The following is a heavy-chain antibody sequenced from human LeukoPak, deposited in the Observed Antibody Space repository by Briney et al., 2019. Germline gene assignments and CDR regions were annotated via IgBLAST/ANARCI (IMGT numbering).Heavy chain of an antibody. J-gene: IGHJ4*02. CDR1: GFTFSSYA. CDR2: ISGSGGST. CDR3: AKDNGYSSGWPHFDY. D-gene: IGHD6-19*01. Sequence: GGSLRLSCAASGFTFSSYAMSWVRQAPGKGLEWVSAISGSGGSTYYADSVKGRFTISRDNSKNTLYLQMNSLRAEDAAVYYCAKDNGYSSGWPHFDYWGQGTLVTVSS. V-gene: IGHV3-23*01.